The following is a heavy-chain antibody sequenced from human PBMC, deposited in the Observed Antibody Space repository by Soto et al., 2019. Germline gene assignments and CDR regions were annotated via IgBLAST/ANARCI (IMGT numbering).Heavy chain of an antibody. CDR2: IIPIFGTA. CDR3: ARVKDGYKIFDY. CDR1: GCTFSSYA. D-gene: IGHD5-12*01. V-gene: IGHV1-69*13. Sequence: AGKVCCKASGCTFSSYAISWVGQAPGQGREWMGGIIPIFGTANYAQKFQGRVTITADESTSTAYMELSSLRSEDTAVYYCARVKDGYKIFDYCGKGTMVTFS. J-gene: IGHJ4*02.